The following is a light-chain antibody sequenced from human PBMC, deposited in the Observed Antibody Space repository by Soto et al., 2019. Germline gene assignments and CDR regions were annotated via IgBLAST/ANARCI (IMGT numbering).Light chain of an antibody. V-gene: IGLV2-14*03. CDR3: SSYSSSGTLYV. J-gene: IGLJ1*01. Sequence: QSVLTQPASVSGSPGQSITISCTGSSSDVGDYNYVAWYQQHPDKAPKLMIFDVSSRPSGVSNRFSGSKSGSTASLTISGCQAEDEADYFCSSYSSSGTLYVFGTGTKLTVL. CDR1: SSDVGDYNY. CDR2: DVS.